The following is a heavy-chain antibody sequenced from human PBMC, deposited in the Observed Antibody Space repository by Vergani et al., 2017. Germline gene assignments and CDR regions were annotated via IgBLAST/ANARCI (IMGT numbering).Heavy chain of an antibody. CDR3: AGINYYGSSGYSLTRWHNWFDP. CDR2: INAGNGNT. J-gene: IGHJ5*02. Sequence: QVQLVQSGAEVKKPGASVKVSCKASGYTFTSYAMHWVRQAPGQRLEWMGWINAGNGNTKYSQKFQGRVTITRDTSASTAYMELSSLRAEDTALYYCAGINYYGSSGYSLTRWHNWFDPWGQGTLITFSS. CDR1: GYTFTSYA. D-gene: IGHD3-22*01. V-gene: IGHV1-3*01.